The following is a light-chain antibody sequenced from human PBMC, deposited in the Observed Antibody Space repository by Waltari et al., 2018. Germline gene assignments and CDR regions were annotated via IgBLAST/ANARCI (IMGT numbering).Light chain of an antibody. Sequence: YVSWYRQDPGKAPKLIIHNVNKRPSGVSDRFSGSKSGNTASLTISGLQAEDEAHYFCNSYTSRSTMIFGGGTTLTV. CDR2: NVN. J-gene: IGLJ2*01. V-gene: IGLV2-14*04. CDR3: NSYTSRSTMI. CDR1: Y.